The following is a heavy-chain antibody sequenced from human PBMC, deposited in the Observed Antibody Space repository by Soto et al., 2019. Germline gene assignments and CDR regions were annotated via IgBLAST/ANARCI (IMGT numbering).Heavy chain of an antibody. D-gene: IGHD3-22*01. Sequence: QVELQASGPGLVKPSETLSLACSVSGVSIRDYFWVWLRQPPGKGLEWIGYIHDTGSTKYNPSLKSRVTIAVDTSKNQVSLKSSSVTAADMGVYYCARNRVPLSDDYESTGYDGAFDVWSQGTMVTVSS. CDR2: IHDTGST. J-gene: IGHJ3*01. CDR3: ARNRVPLSDDYESTGYDGAFDV. V-gene: IGHV4-59*01. CDR1: GVSIRDYF.